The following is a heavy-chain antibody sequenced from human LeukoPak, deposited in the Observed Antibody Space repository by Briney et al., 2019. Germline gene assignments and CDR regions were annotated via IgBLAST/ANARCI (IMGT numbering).Heavy chain of an antibody. D-gene: IGHD6-19*01. V-gene: IGHV3-21*01. J-gene: IGHJ4*02. Sequence: GGSLTLSCTASGFTFSSYSMNWVRQAPGKGLEWVSSISNSGSYIYYADSVKGRFTISRDTAKNSLYLQMNSLRATDTVVDFCARVLQAVAGTGPLDYWSQGSPVSVSS. CDR3: ARVLQAVAGTGPLDY. CDR1: GFTFSSYS. CDR2: ISNSGSYI.